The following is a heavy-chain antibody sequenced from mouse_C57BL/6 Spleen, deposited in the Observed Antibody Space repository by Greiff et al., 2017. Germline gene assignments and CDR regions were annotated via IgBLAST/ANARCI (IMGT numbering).Heavy chain of an antibody. Sequence: QVQLQQSGPELVKPGASVKISCKASGYAFSSSWMNWVKQRPGKGLEWIGRIYPGDGDTNYNGKFKGKATLTADKSSSTAYMQLSSLTSEDSAVYFCARTASTVVATGDYFDYWGKGTTLTGSS. D-gene: IGHD1-1*01. CDR2: IYPGDGDT. CDR3: ARTASTVVATGDYFDY. V-gene: IGHV1-82*01. J-gene: IGHJ2*01. CDR1: GYAFSSSW.